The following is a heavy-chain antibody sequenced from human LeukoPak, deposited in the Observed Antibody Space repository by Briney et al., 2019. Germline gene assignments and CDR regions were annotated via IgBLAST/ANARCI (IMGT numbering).Heavy chain of an antibody. D-gene: IGHD3-10*01. CDR1: GGSFSGYY. CDR2: INHSGSS. J-gene: IGHJ4*02. V-gene: IGHV4-34*01. CDR3: ARGPRYYGSGSYYS. Sequence: SETLSLTCAVYGGSFSGYYWSWIRQPPGKGLEWIGEINHSGSSNYNPSLKSRVTISVDTSKNQFSLKLSSVTAADTAVYYCARGPRYYGSGSYYSWGQGTLVTVSS.